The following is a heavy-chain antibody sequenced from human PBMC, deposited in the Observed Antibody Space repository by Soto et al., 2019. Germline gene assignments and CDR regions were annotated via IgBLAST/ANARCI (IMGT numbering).Heavy chain of an antibody. Sequence: SVKVSCKASGFTFTSSAVQWVRQARGQRLEWIGWIVVGSGNTNYAQKFQETVTITRDMSTSTAYMELSSLRSEDTAVYYCAAKAVRGAYYYYYGMDVWGQGTTVTVSS. CDR1: GFTFTSSA. J-gene: IGHJ6*02. D-gene: IGHD3-10*01. V-gene: IGHV1-58*01. CDR2: IVVGSGNT. CDR3: AAKAVRGAYYYYYGMDV.